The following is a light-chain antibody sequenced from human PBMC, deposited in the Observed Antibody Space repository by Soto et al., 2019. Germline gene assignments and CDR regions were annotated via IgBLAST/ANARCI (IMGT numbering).Light chain of an antibody. CDR1: SSDVGGYNY. CDR3: SSYTSSSTLVV. Sequence: QSALTQPASVSGSPGQSITISCTGTSSDVGGYNYVSWYQQHPGKAPKLMIYDVSNRPSGVSNRFSGSKSGNTPSLTISGLQAEDEADYYCSSYTSSSTLVVFGGATKLTVL. CDR2: DVS. V-gene: IGLV2-14*01. J-gene: IGLJ2*01.